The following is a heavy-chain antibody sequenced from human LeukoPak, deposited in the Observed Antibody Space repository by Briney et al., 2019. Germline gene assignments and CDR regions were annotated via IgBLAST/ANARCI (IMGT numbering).Heavy chain of an antibody. V-gene: IGHV1-69*13. D-gene: IGHD1-26*01. CDR2: IIPIFGTA. Sequence: ASVKVSCKASGGTFTSYAISWVRQAPGQGFEWMGGIIPIFGTANYAQKFQGRVTITADESTSTAYMELSSLRSEDTAVYYCARDSEGAASFDYWGQGTLVTVSS. CDR1: GGTFTSYA. J-gene: IGHJ4*02. CDR3: ARDSEGAASFDY.